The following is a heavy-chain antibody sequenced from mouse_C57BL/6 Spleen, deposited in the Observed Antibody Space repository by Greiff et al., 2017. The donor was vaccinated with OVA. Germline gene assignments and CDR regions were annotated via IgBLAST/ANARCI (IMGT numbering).Heavy chain of an antibody. CDR2: ISYDGSN. V-gene: IGHV3-6*01. CDR3: ARVGRGLYWYFDV. CDR1: GYSITSGYY. Sequence: EVKLQESGPGLVKPSQSLSLTCSVTGYSITSGYYWNWIRQFPGNKLEWMGYISYDGSNNYNPSLKNRISITRDTSKNQFFLKLNSVTTEDTATYYCARVGRGLYWYFDVWGTGTTVTVSS. D-gene: IGHD3-3*01. J-gene: IGHJ1*03.